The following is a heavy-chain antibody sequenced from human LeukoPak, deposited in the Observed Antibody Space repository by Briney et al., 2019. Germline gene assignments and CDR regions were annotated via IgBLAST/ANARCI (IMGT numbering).Heavy chain of an antibody. CDR1: GFTFSSYG. D-gene: IGHD2-2*01. Sequence: GGSLRLSCSASGFTFSSYGLHWVRQAPGKGLEYVSGISDNGRRTYYADPVKGRFTISRDNAKNSLYLQMNSLRAEDTAVYYCASGALGYCSSTTCWGQGTLVTVSS. J-gene: IGHJ4*02. CDR3: ASGALGYCSSTTC. V-gene: IGHV3-64*04. CDR2: ISDNGRRT.